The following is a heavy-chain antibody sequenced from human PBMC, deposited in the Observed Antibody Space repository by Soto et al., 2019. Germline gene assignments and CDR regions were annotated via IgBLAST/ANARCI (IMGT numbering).Heavy chain of an antibody. CDR1: GYTLTSYG. CDR3: ARKGPEYDFWSGFLPPHYYYMDV. D-gene: IGHD3-3*01. Sequence: ASVKVSCKASGYTLTSYGISWVRQAPGQGLEWMGWISAYNGNTNYAQKLQGRVTMTTDTSTSTAYMELRSLRSDDTAVYYCARKGPEYDFWSGFLPPHYYYMDVWGKGTTVTVSS. V-gene: IGHV1-18*01. J-gene: IGHJ6*03. CDR2: ISAYNGNT.